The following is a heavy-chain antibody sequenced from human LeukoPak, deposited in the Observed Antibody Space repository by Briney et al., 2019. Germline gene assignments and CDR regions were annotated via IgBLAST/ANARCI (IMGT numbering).Heavy chain of an antibody. CDR3: ARDRSGGVAGPIDY. D-gene: IGHD6-19*01. V-gene: IGHV1-46*01. Sequence: ASVKVSCKASGYTFTSNYMHWVRQAPGQGLEWMGIINPSGGTTIYAQKFQGRVTMTRDTSTSTVYMGLSSLRSEDTAVYYCARDRSGGVAGPIDYWGQGTLVTVSS. CDR2: INPSGGTT. CDR1: GYTFTSNY. J-gene: IGHJ4*02.